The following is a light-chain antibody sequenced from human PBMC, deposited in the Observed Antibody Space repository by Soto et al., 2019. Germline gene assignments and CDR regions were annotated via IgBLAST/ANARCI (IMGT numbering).Light chain of an antibody. CDR3: TSYAGTNNPYV. Sequence: QSALTQPPSASGSPGQSVTISCTGTSSDVGDYNYVSWYQQHPGKAPKLMIFEVSNRPSGVPDRFSGSKSGNTASLTVSGLQAEDEADYYCTSYAGTNNPYVFGTGTKVTVL. J-gene: IGLJ1*01. CDR1: SSDVGDYNY. V-gene: IGLV2-8*01. CDR2: EVS.